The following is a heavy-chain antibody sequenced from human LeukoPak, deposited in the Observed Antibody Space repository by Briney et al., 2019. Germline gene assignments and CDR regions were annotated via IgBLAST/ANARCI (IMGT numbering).Heavy chain of an antibody. V-gene: IGHV3-23*01. CDR2: ISGSGGST. Sequence: GGSLRLSCAASGFTFSSYAMSWVRQAPGKGLEWVSAISGSGGSTYYADSVKGRFTISRDNSKNTLYLQMNSLRAEDTAVYYCATNPYSSSWYLVNYYYYYMDVWGKGTTVTVSS. CDR1: GFTFSSYA. CDR3: ATNPYSSSWYLVNYYYYYMDV. D-gene: IGHD6-13*01. J-gene: IGHJ6*03.